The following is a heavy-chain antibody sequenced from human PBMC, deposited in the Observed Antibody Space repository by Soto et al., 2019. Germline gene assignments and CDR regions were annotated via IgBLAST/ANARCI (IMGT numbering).Heavy chain of an antibody. CDR2: INPSGGST. CDR1: GYTFTSYY. Sequence: VASVKVSCKASGYTFTSYYMHWVRQAPGQGLEWMGIINPSGGSTSYAQKFQGRVTMTRDTSTSTVYMELSSLRSEDTAVYYCARAHIVVVVAAAPDYYYYMDVWGKGTTVTVSS. D-gene: IGHD2-15*01. J-gene: IGHJ6*03. V-gene: IGHV1-46*03. CDR3: ARAHIVVVVAAAPDYYYYMDV.